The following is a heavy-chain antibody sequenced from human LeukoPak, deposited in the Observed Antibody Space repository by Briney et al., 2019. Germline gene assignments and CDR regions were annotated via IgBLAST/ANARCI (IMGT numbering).Heavy chain of an antibody. V-gene: IGHV1-58*02. CDR1: GFTFHTSA. CDR2: IVLVSGNT. CDR3: AAQRGASLHDFWSTRLFDP. Sequence: SVKVSCKASGFTFHTSAMQCVRQARGQRLEWIGWIVLVSGNTVYSHKFHDRVIITSDMSTSTVYMELDSLGSEDTAVYYCAAQRGASLHDFWSTRLFDPWGQGTLVTVSS. J-gene: IGHJ5*02. D-gene: IGHD3-3*01.